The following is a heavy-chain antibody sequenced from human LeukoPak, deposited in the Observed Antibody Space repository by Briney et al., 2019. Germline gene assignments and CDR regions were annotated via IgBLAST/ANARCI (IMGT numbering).Heavy chain of an antibody. D-gene: IGHD3-3*01. CDR1: GFTFSSYG. Sequence: GGSLRLSCAASGFTFSSYGMHWVRQAPGKGLEWVAVIWYDGSNKYYANSVKGRFTISRDNSKNTLYLQMNSLRAEDTAVYYCAKDIGTYYDFWSGYYEDYWGQGTLVTVSS. V-gene: IGHV3-33*06. CDR3: AKDIGTYYDFWSGYYEDY. J-gene: IGHJ4*02. CDR2: IWYDGSNK.